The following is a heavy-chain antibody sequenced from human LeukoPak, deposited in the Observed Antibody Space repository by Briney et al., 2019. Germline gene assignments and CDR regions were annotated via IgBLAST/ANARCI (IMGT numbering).Heavy chain of an antibody. V-gene: IGHV3-20*04. CDR2: INWNGGST. CDR3: ARDLTSNYGYYYYYMDV. J-gene: IGHJ6*03. CDR1: GFTFDDYG. Sequence: GGSLRLSCAASGFTFDDYGMSWVRQAPGKGLEWVSGINWNGGSTVYADSVKGRFTISRDNAKNSLYLQMNSLRAEDTALYYCARDLTSNYGYYYYYMDVWGKGTTVTVSS. D-gene: IGHD4-11*01.